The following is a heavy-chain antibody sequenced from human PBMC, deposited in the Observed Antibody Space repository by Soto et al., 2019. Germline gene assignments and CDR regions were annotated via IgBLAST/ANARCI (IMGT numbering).Heavy chain of an antibody. CDR1: GFTFSSYE. D-gene: IGHD3-22*01. J-gene: IGHJ6*02. CDR2: ITSNGDTI. CDR3: ARGGYYFDSSGYFLSYYGMDV. Sequence: VGSLRLSCVGSGFTFSSYEMNWVRQAPGKGLEWVSYITSNGDTIYYTDSVKGRFTISRDNAKNSLSLQMNSLRAEDTAIYYCARGGYYFDSSGYFLSYYGMDVWGQGTTVTVSS. V-gene: IGHV3-48*03.